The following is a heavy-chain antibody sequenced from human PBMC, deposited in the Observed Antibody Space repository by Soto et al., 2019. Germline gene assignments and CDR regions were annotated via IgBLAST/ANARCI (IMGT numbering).Heavy chain of an antibody. J-gene: IGHJ4*02. CDR3: ARESVGSSGSSCMDY. Sequence: QVQLVESGGGVVQPGRSLRLSCAASGFTFNTHVMHWVRQAPGKGLEWVALIWHDGSDKYYADSVKGRFTISRDNSXTALYLQMDRLRGEDTAVYYCARESVGSSGSSCMDYWGQGTLVTVSS. CDR2: IWHDGSDK. CDR1: GFTFNTHV. V-gene: IGHV3-33*01. D-gene: IGHD3-10*01.